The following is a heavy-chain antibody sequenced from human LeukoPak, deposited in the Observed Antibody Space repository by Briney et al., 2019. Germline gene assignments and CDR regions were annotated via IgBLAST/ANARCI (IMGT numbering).Heavy chain of an antibody. J-gene: IGHJ4*02. CDR1: GYAFTGYY. V-gene: IGHV1-2*02. CDR2: INPNSGGT. D-gene: IGHD2-15*01. CDR3: ARELGYCSGGSCSLDY. Sequence: ASVKVSCKASGYAFTGYYMHWVRQAPGQGLEWMGWINPNSGGTNYAQKFQGRVTMTRDTSISTAFMELSRLRSDDTAVYYCARELGYCSGGSCSLDYWGQGTLVTVSS.